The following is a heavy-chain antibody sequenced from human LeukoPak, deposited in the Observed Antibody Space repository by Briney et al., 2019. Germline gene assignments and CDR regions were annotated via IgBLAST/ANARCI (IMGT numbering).Heavy chain of an antibody. CDR1: GFTFSSYA. D-gene: IGHD3-10*01. CDR2: ISGSGST. V-gene: IGHV3-23*01. CDR3: AKDSPYAYYGSGSYWDY. Sequence: PAGGSLRLSCAASGFTFSSYAMSWVRQAPGKGLEWVSGISGSGSTYYADSVKGRFTISRDNSKNTLYLQMNSLRAEDTAVYYCAKDSPYAYYGSGSYWDYWGQGTLVTVSS. J-gene: IGHJ4*02.